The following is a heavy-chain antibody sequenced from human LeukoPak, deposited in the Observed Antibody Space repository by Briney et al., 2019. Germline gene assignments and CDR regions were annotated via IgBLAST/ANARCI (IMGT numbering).Heavy chain of an antibody. CDR2: INHSGST. CDR3: ARGHRYSSGWYVLDY. CDR1: GGSFSGYY. D-gene: IGHD6-19*01. Sequence: PSETLSLTCAVYGGSFSGYYLSWIRQPPGKGLEWIGEINHSGSTNYNPSLKSRVTISVDTSKNQFSLKLSSVTAADTAVYYCARGHRYSSGWYVLDYWGQGTLVTVSS. J-gene: IGHJ4*02. V-gene: IGHV4-34*01.